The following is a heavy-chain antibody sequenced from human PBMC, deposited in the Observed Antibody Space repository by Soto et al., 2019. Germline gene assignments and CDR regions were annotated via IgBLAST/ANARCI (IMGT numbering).Heavy chain of an antibody. D-gene: IGHD3-22*01. CDR1: GYSFAGYW. CDR3: ARQIYDSDTGPNFQYYFDS. CDR2: IDPSDSQT. V-gene: IGHV5-10-1*01. J-gene: IGHJ4*02. Sequence: GESLKISCKGSGYSFAGYWITWVRQKPGKGLEWMGRIDPSDSQTYYSPSFRGHVTISVTKSITTVFLQWSSLRASDTAVYYCARQIYDSDTGPNFQYYFDSWGQGTPVTVSA.